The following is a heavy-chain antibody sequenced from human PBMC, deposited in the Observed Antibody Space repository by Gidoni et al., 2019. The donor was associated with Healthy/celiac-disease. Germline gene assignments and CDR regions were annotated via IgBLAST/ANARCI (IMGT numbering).Heavy chain of an antibody. D-gene: IGHD3-16*02. Sequence: VQRAEPGGGLVQPGGALRLYCSASGFTFGSYAMHVVRQAPGKGLEYVSAISSNGGSTYYADSVKGRFTISRDNSKNTLYLQMSSLRAEDTAVYYCVKVPYDYVWGSYRLTSVYAFDIWGQGTMVTVSS. V-gene: IGHV3-64D*08. J-gene: IGHJ3*02. CDR2: ISSNGGST. CDR1: GFTFGSYA. CDR3: VKVPYDYVWGSYRLTSVYAFDI.